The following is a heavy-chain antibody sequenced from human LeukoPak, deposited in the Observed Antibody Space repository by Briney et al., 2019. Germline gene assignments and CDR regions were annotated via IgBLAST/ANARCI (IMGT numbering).Heavy chain of an antibody. CDR3: ARNSNPYYYDFSGYYSA. J-gene: IGHJ5*02. D-gene: IGHD3-22*01. Sequence: SETLSLTCTVSGGSISSSDWWSWVRQTPGKGLEWIGEIYHSGSTNYNPSLKSRVTISVDTSKNQFSLKLSSVTAADTAVYYCARNSNPYYYDFSGYYSAWGQGTLVTVSS. CDR2: IYHSGST. CDR1: GGSISSSDW. V-gene: IGHV4-4*02.